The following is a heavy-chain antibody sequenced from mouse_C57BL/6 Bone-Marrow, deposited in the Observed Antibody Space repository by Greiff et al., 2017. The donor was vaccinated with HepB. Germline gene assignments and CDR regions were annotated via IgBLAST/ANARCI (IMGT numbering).Heavy chain of an antibody. CDR1: GYSITSGYY. Sequence: EVQLKESGPGLVKPSQSLSLTCSVTGYSITSGYYWHWIRQFPGNKLEWMGYISYDGSNNYNPSLKNRISITRDTSKNQFFLKLNSVTTEDTATYYCARDGFITTVVATKAMDYWGQGTSVTVSS. D-gene: IGHD1-1*01. V-gene: IGHV3-6*01. CDR3: ARDGFITTVVATKAMDY. CDR2: ISYDGSN. J-gene: IGHJ4*01.